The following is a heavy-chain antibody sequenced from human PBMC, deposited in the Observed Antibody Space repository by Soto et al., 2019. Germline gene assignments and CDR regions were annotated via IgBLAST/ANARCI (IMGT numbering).Heavy chain of an antibody. J-gene: IGHJ4*02. CDR1: GFTFSSYA. V-gene: IGHV3-30-3*01. D-gene: IGHD6-19*01. Sequence: PGGSLRLSCAASGFTFSSYAMHWVRQAPGKGLEWVAVISYDGSNKYYADSVKGRFTISRDNSKNTLYLQMNSLRAEDTAVYYCAGSPGIAVAGLGWGQGTLVTVSS. CDR2: ISYDGSNK. CDR3: AGSPGIAVAGLG.